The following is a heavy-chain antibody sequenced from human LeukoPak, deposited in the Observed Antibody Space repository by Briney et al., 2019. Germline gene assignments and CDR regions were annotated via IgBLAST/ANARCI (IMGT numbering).Heavy chain of an antibody. Sequence: ASVTVSCTASGYTFTGYYMHWVRQAPGQGLEWMGRINPNSGGTNYAQKFQGRVTMTRDTSISTAYMELSRLRSDDTAVYYCASTGRRYCSGGSCYSRDYFDYWGQGTLVTVSS. J-gene: IGHJ4*02. CDR2: INPNSGGT. CDR1: GYTFTGYY. D-gene: IGHD2-15*01. CDR3: ASTGRRYCSGGSCYSRDYFDY. V-gene: IGHV1-2*06.